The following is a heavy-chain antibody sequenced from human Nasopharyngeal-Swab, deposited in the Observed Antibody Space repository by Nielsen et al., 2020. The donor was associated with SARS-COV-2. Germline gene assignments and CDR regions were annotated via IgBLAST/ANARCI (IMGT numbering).Heavy chain of an antibody. J-gene: IGHJ4*02. CDR1: GYTFTNYN. Sequence: ASVKVSCKASGYTFTNYNLHWVRQAPGQGLEWMGVINPSGGSANYAQKFQGRVTTTRDTSTNIVYMELSSLESEDTAVYYCARGGIAARSGNYWGQGTLVTVSS. D-gene: IGHD6-6*01. CDR2: INPSGGSA. CDR3: ARGGIAARSGNY. V-gene: IGHV1-46*01.